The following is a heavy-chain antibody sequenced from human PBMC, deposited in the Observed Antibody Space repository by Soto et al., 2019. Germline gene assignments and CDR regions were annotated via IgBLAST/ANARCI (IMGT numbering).Heavy chain of an antibody. CDR2: IWYDGSKK. CDR1: GFVFRNYG. V-gene: IGHV3-33*01. CDR3: ARGLYDSSGYFDY. J-gene: IGHJ4*02. Sequence: QVQLVQSGGGVVQPGRSLTLSCAASGFVFRNYGMHWVRQAPGKGLEWVAVIWYDGSKKYYADSVKGRFTSSRDDSKNTLYLQMNGLSAEDTAVYYCARGLYDSSGYFDYWGQGILVTVSS. D-gene: IGHD3-22*01.